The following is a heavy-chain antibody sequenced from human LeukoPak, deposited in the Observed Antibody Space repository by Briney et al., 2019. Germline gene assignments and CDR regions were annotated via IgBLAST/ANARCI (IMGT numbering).Heavy chain of an antibody. CDR3: ARGNYYDSSGFAYYYGMDV. Sequence: SETLSLTCTVSGGSISSYYWSWIRQPPGKGLEWIGYIYYSGSTNYNPSLKSRVTISVDTSKNQFSLKLSSVTAADTAVYYCARGNYYDSSGFAYYYGMDVWGQGTTVTVSS. J-gene: IGHJ6*02. CDR1: GGSISSYY. CDR2: IYYSGST. D-gene: IGHD3-22*01. V-gene: IGHV4-59*01.